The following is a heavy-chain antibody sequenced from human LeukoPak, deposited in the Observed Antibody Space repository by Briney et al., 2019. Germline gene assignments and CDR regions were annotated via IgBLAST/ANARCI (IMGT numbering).Heavy chain of an antibody. CDR3: ATGHCSGGSCSFDY. CDR1: GSTLPELS. CDR2: FAPEDGET. D-gene: IGHD2-15*01. J-gene: IGHJ4*02. Sequence: ASVKVSCKASGSTLPELSMHWVRQAPGKGLEGMGGFAPEDGETIHAQKIQGRVTMTEDTSTDTAYMELSSLRSEDTAVYYCATGHCSGGSCSFDYWGQGTLVTVSS. V-gene: IGHV1-24*01.